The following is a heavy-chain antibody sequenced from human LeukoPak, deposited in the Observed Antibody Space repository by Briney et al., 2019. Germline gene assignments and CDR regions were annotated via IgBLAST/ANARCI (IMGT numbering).Heavy chain of an antibody. CDR1: GFTFSSYG. Sequence: GGSLRLSCAASGFTFSSYGIHWVRRAPGKGLEWVAFIRFDGSVKYYADSVKGRFTISRDNSKNTLYLQMNDVRAEDTAVYYCAKDLYGSGWTPDYWGHGTLLTVSS. CDR2: IRFDGSVK. CDR3: AKDLYGSGWTPDY. J-gene: IGHJ4*01. D-gene: IGHD6-19*01. V-gene: IGHV3-30*02.